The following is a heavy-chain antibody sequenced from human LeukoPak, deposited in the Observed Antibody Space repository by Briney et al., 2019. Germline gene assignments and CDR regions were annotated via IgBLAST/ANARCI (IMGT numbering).Heavy chain of an antibody. J-gene: IGHJ3*02. CDR1: GGSISSTNW. V-gene: IGHV4-4*02. CDR2: IYHSGST. Sequence: KASETLSLTCAVSGGSISSTNWWSWVRQPPGKGLEWIGEIYHSGSTNYNPSLKSRVTISVDKSKNQFSLKLSSVTAADTAVYYCARWVRESGPYAFDIWGQGTMVTVSS. D-gene: IGHD3-10*01. CDR3: ARWVRESGPYAFDI.